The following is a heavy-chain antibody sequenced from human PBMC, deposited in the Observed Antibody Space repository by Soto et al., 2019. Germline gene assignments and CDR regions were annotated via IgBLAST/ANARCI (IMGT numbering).Heavy chain of an antibody. CDR3: ARGGFGVAVANFDS. V-gene: IGHV4-59*12. J-gene: IGHJ4*02. D-gene: IGHD6-19*01. Sequence: SETLSLTCTVSGGSISSYYWSWIRQPPGKGLEWIGYIYYSGSTNYNPSLKSRMTVNPDTSRNQFSLQLNSVTPEDTAVYYCARGGFGVAVANFDSWGQGTLVTVSS. CDR2: IYYSGST. CDR1: GGSISSYY.